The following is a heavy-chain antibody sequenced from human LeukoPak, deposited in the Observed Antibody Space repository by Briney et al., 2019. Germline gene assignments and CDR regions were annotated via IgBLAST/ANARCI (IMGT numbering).Heavy chain of an antibody. Sequence: ASVKVSCKASGYTFTSYGISWVRQAPGQGLEWMGWISAYNGNTNYAQKLQGRVTMTIDTSTSTAYMELRSLRSDDTAVYYCARDLGYYDFWSGYYNAFDIWGQGTMVTVSS. D-gene: IGHD3-3*01. CDR1: GYTFTSYG. J-gene: IGHJ3*02. CDR2: ISAYNGNT. CDR3: ARDLGYYDFWSGYYNAFDI. V-gene: IGHV1-18*01.